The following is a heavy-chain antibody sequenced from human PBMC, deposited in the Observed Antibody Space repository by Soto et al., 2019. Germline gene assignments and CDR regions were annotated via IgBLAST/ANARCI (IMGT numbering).Heavy chain of an antibody. J-gene: IGHJ4*02. CDR1: GFTFSSYS. V-gene: IGHV3-48*01. Sequence: EVQLVESGGGLVQPGGSLRLSCAASGFTFSSYSMNWVRQAPGKGLEWVSYISSSSSTIYYADSVKGRFTISRDNAKNSLYLQMNSLRAEDTAVYYCARDASLPLWFGESRVPNWGQGTLVTVSS. CDR2: ISSSSSTI. D-gene: IGHD3-10*01. CDR3: ARDASLPLWFGESRVPN.